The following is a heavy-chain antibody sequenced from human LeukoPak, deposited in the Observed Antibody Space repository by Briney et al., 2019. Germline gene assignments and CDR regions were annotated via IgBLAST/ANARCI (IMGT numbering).Heavy chain of an antibody. D-gene: IGHD5-24*01. CDR3: ARTRDGYYTYYFDY. Sequence: SETLSLTCTVSGGSISSSSYYWGWIRQPPGKGLEWIGEINHRGSTNYNPSLKSRVTISVDTSKNQFSLKLSSVTAADTAVYYCARTRDGYYTYYFDYWGQGTLVTVSS. CDR2: INHRGST. V-gene: IGHV4-39*07. J-gene: IGHJ4*02. CDR1: GGSISSSSYY.